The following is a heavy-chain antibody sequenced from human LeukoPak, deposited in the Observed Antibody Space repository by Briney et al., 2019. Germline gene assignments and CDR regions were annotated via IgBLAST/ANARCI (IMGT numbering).Heavy chain of an antibody. CDR3: ARGLGYCSSTSCRIQTLYYYYYGMDV. V-gene: IGHV3-21*01. CDR1: GFTFSSYS. J-gene: IGHJ6*02. Sequence: GGSLRLSCAASGFTFSSYSMNWVRQAPGKGLEWVSSISSSSSYIYYADSVKGRFTISRDNSKNTLYLQMNSLRAEDTAVYYCARGLGYCSSTSCRIQTLYYYYYGMDVWGQGTTVTVSS. D-gene: IGHD2-2*01. CDR2: ISSSSSYI.